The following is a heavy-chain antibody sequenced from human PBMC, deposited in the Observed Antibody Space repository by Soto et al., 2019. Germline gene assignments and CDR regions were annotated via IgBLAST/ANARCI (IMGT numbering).Heavy chain of an antibody. J-gene: IGHJ4*02. CDR1: GYTYTGYA. V-gene: IGHV1-3*05. Sequence: QVQLVQSRAEEKEPGASVKVSCKASGYTYTGYAMHRVRQAPGQRLEWMGWINAGNGNTKYSQKFQGRVTITRDTSASTAYMELSSLRSEDTAVYYCARAVAVAADFDYWGQGTLVTVSS. CDR3: ARAVAVAADFDY. CDR2: INAGNGNT. D-gene: IGHD6-19*01.